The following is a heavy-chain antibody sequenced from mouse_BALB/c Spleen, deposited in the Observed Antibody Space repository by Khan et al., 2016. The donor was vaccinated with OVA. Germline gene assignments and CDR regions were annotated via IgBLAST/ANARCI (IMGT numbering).Heavy chain of an antibody. D-gene: IGHD2-13*01. CDR3: ASRLTWSCAY. V-gene: IGHV5-6*01. CDR2: IISDGYYT. J-gene: IGHJ3*01. Sequence: EVELVESGGDLVRPGRSLKLSCAASGFTFSAYGMSRVRQRPDKRLEWVATIISDGYYTYYPDSLKGRFIISRDNAKHTLSLQIRSLRSEDTAMFYCASRLTWSCAYGGQGTLVNVSA. CDR1: GFTFSAYG.